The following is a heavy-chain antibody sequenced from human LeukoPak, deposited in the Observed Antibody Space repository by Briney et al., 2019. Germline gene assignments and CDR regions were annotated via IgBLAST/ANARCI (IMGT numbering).Heavy chain of an antibody. CDR1: GFTFSSYW. V-gene: IGHV3-7*03. D-gene: IGHD5-24*01. Sequence: GGSLRLSCAASGFTFSSYWMSCVRVAPGEGLEWVAYIKEDGTETYYVDSVKGRFTISRENAKNSLYLQMNSLRVEDTAVYYCAKEGRSLQTYWGQGTLVTVSS. CDR3: AKEGRSLQTY. CDR2: IKEDGTET. J-gene: IGHJ4*02.